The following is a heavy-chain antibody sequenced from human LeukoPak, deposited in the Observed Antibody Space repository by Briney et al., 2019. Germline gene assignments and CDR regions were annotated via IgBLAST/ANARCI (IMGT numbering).Heavy chain of an antibody. D-gene: IGHD5-12*01. J-gene: IGHJ4*02. CDR2: IYYSGST. Sequence: PSETLSLTCTVSGGSTSSSTYYWGWIRQPPGKGLGWIGNIYYSGSTYYNPSLKSRVTISVDTSKNQFSLKLTSVTAADTAVYYCATDLGGYDFAYWGQGSLVTVSS. CDR1: GGSTSSSTYY. CDR3: ATDLGGYDFAY. V-gene: IGHV4-39*01.